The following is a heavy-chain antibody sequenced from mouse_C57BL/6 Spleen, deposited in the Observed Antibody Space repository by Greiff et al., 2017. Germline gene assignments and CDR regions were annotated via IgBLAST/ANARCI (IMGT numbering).Heavy chain of an antibody. J-gene: IGHJ2*01. CDR3: ARDEYYYGSYYFDY. CDR1: GYTFTDSY. D-gene: IGHD1-1*01. V-gene: IGHV1-76*01. Sequence: QVQLKESGAELVRPGASVKLSCKASGYTFTDSYINWVKQRPGQGLEWIARIYPGSGNTYYNEKFKGKATLTAEKSSITAYMQLSSLTSEDSAVYFCARDEYYYGSYYFDYWGQGTTLTVSS. CDR2: IYPGSGNT.